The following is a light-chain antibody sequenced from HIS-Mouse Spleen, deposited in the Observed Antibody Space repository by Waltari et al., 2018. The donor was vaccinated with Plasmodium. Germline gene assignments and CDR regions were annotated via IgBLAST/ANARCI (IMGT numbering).Light chain of an antibody. V-gene: IGLV6-57*04. Sequence: NFMLTQPPSVSESPWKTVTISCTRSSGSLASNSVQWYQQRPGSAPTTVIYEDNQRPAGVPDRFSGSIDSSSNSASLTISGLKTEDEADYYCQSYDSSNVVFGGGTKLTVL. CDR1: SGSLASNS. CDR3: QSYDSSNVV. CDR2: EDN. J-gene: IGLJ2*01.